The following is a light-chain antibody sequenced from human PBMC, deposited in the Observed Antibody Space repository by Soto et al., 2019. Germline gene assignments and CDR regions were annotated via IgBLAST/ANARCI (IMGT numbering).Light chain of an antibody. CDR3: SSYSGSTTLGYV. CDR2: DVT. Sequence: QSVLTQPASVSGSPGQPITISCTGTGSDVGGFNFVSWYQQHPGKAPKLILYDVTNRPSGVSNRFSGSKSGNTASLTISGLQAEDEAAYHCSSYSGSTTLGYVFGTGTKVTVL. J-gene: IGLJ1*01. V-gene: IGLV2-14*03. CDR1: GSDVGGFNF.